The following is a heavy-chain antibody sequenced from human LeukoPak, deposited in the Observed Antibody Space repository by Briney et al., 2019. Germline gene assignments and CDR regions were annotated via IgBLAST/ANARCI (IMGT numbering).Heavy chain of an antibody. CDR2: IYPGDSDT. J-gene: IGHJ5*02. Sequence: GESLKISCKGSGYSFTSYWIGWVRQMPGKGLEWMGIIYPGDSDTRYSPSFQGQVTISADKSISTAYLQWSSLKASDTAMYYCVRRIAYNWNYDWFDPWGQGTLVTVSS. CDR3: VRRIAYNWNYDWFDP. CDR1: GYSFTSYW. D-gene: IGHD1-7*01. V-gene: IGHV5-51*01.